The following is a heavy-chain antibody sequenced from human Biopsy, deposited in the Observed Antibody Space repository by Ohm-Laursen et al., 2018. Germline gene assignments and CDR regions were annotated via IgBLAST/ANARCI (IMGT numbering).Heavy chain of an antibody. D-gene: IGHD3-22*01. CDR1: GDSISSYY. Sequence: PSETLSLTCTVSGDSISSYYWSWIRQPPGKGLERIGYVYYTGSTDYNPSLQSRVTISVDTSKNHFSLRLRSVTPADTAIYCARDRGYYSDRTVPGYFDLWGRGTLVTVSS. CDR3: ARDRGYYSDRTVPGYFDL. CDR2: VYYTGST. J-gene: IGHJ2*01. V-gene: IGHV4-59*01.